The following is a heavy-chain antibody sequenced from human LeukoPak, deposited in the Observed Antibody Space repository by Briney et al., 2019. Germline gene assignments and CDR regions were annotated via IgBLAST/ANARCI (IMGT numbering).Heavy chain of an antibody. J-gene: IGHJ4*02. Sequence: PSETLSLTCTVSGGSISDYYWSWIRQPPGKGLEWIGYIYTNGPTNYNPSLKGRVTISVDTSRNHFSLTLSSVTAADTAVYFRARRGSSGFYYFDYWGPGTLVTVSS. CDR1: GGSISDYY. CDR2: IYTNGPT. V-gene: IGHV4-4*09. D-gene: IGHD3-22*01. CDR3: ARRGSSGFYYFDY.